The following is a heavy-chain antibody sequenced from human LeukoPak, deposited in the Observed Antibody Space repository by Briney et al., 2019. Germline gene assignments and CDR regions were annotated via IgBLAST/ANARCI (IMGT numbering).Heavy chain of an antibody. J-gene: IGHJ4*02. V-gene: IGHV4-59*01. CDR2: IYYSGST. D-gene: IGHD3-22*01. Sequence: SETLSLTCTVSGGSISSYYWSWIRQPPGKGLEWIGYIYYSGSTNYNPSLKSRVTISVDTSKNQFSLKLSSVTAADAAVYYCARGRDYYDSSGYYYYFDYWGQGTLVTVSS. CDR3: ARGRDYYDSSGYYYYFDY. CDR1: GGSISSYY.